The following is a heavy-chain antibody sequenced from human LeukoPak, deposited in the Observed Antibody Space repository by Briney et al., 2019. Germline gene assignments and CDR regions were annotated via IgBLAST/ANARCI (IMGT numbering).Heavy chain of an antibody. CDR2: IKQDGSEK. Sequence: GGSLRLSCAASGFTFSSCWMSWVRQAPGKGLEWVANIKQDGSEKYYVDSVKGRFTISRDNAKNSLYLQMNSLRAEDTAVYYCAGGCSTSCYSYYYYMDVWGKGTTVTVSS. D-gene: IGHD2-2*01. CDR3: AGGCSTSCYSYYYYMDV. J-gene: IGHJ6*03. CDR1: GFTFSSCW. V-gene: IGHV3-7*04.